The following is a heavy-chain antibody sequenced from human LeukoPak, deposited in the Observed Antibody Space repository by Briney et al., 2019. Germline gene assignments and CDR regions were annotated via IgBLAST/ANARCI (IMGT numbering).Heavy chain of an antibody. CDR2: ISYDGSNK. V-gene: IGHV3-30-3*01. CDR1: GFTFSSYA. D-gene: IGHD3-22*01. J-gene: IGHJ4*02. Sequence: PGGSLRLSCAAPGFTFSSYAMHWVRQAPGKGLEWVVVISYDGSNKYYADSVKGRFTISRDNSKNTLYLQMNSLRAEDTAVYYCARDGEQYYYDSRIDYWGQGTLVTVSS. CDR3: ARDGEQYYYDSRIDY.